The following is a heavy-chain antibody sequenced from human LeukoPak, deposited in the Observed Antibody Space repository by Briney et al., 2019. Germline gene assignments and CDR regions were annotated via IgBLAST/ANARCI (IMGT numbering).Heavy chain of an antibody. CDR3: AKARGRYFDWLLYDDP. D-gene: IGHD3-9*01. V-gene: IGHV3-20*04. CDR1: GFTFDDHG. CDR2: INWNGGST. Sequence: GGSLRLSCAASGFTFDDHGMSWVRQAPGKGLEWVSGINWNGGSTGYADSVKGRFTISRDNAKNSLYLQMNSLRAEDTAVYYCAKARGRYFDWLLYDDPWGQGTLVTVSS. J-gene: IGHJ5*02.